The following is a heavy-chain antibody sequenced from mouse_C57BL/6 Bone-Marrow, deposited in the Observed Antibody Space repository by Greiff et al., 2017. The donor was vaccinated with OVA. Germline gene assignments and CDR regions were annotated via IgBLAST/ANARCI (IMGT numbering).Heavy chain of an antibody. J-gene: IGHJ4*01. Sequence: QVQLQQSGAELVKPGASVKLSCKASGYTFTSYWMHWVKQRPGQGLEWIGMIHPNSGSTNYNEKFKSKATLTVDKSSSTAYMQLSSLTSEDSAVYYCARVKPHYYAMDYWGQGTSVTVSS. CDR2: IHPNSGST. CDR1: GYTFTSYW. V-gene: IGHV1-64*01. CDR3: ARVKPHYYAMDY.